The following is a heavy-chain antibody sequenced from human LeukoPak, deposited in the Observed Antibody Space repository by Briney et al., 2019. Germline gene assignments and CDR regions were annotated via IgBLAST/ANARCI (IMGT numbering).Heavy chain of an antibody. CDR2: IYHSGST. D-gene: IGHD3-3*01. J-gene: IGHJ4*02. V-gene: IGHV4-38-2*01. CDR3: ARGPLFYDFWSGYYDRHFDY. Sequence: RPLETLSLTCAVSGYSISSGYYWGWIRQPPGKGLEWIGSIYHSGSTYYNPSLKSRVTISVDTSKNQFSLKLSSVTAADTAVYYCARGPLFYDFWSGYYDRHFDYWGQGTLVTVSS. CDR1: GYSISSGYY.